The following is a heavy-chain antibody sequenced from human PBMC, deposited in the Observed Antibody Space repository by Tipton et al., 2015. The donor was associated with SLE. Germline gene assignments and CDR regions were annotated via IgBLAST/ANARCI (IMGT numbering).Heavy chain of an antibody. CDR2: IRYDGSNK. CDR1: GFIFSSYG. Sequence: SLRLSCAASGFIFSSYGMHWVRQAPGKGLEGVAFIRYDGSNKYYADSVKGRFTISRDNSKNTLYLQMNSLRAEDTAVYYCANRATVTTDYYYGMDVWGQGITVTVSS. J-gene: IGHJ6*02. CDR3: ANRATVTTDYYYGMDV. V-gene: IGHV3-30*02. D-gene: IGHD4-11*01.